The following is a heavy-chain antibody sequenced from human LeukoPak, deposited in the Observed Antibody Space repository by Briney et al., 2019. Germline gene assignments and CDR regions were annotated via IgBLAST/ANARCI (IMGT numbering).Heavy chain of an antibody. V-gene: IGHV3-23*03. CDR1: GFTFSSYA. CDR3: AKGEEWIQLWLR. CDR2: IYSGGST. J-gene: IGHJ4*02. Sequence: GGSLRLSCAASGFTFSSYAMSWVRQAPGKGLEWVSVIYSGGSTYYADSVKGRFTISRDNSKNTLYLQMNSLRAEDTAVYYCAKGEEWIQLWLRWGQGTLVTVSS. D-gene: IGHD5-18*01.